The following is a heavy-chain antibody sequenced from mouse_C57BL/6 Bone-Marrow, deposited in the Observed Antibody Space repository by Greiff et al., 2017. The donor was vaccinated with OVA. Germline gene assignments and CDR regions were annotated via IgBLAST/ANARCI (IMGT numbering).Heavy chain of an antibody. D-gene: IGHD1-1*01. CDR1: GYTFTSYW. V-gene: IGHV1-64*01. J-gene: IGHJ1*03. Sequence: VQLQQPGAALVKPGASVKLSCKASGYTFTSYWMHWVKQRPGHGLEWIGMIHPNSGSTNYNETFQSKATLTVDNSSSTAYMQLSSLTSEDSAVYYCARRGLRYYWYVDVWGTGTTVTVSS. CDR2: IHPNSGST. CDR3: ARRGLRYYWYVDV.